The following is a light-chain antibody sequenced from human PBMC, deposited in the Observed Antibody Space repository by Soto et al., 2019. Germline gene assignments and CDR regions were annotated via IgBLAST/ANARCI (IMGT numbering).Light chain of an antibody. CDR3: QQYTSSPLT. Sequence: EIVLTQSPATLSLSPGERATLSCRASQSVSSYLAWYQQKPGQAPRLLIHGASNRATDIPDRFSGSGSGTDFTLTINRLEPEDYAVYFCQQYTSSPLTFGGGTKVDIK. CDR2: GAS. J-gene: IGKJ4*01. CDR1: QSVSSY. V-gene: IGKV3-20*01.